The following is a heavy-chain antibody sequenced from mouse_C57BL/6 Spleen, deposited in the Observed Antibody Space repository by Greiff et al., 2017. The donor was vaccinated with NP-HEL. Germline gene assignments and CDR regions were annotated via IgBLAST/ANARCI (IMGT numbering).Heavy chain of an antibody. Sequence: DVHLVESGEGLVKPGGSLKLSCAASGFTFSSYAMSWVRQTPEKRLEWVAYISSGGDYIYYADTVKGRFTISRDNARNTLYLQMSSLKSEDTAMYYCTRDTGTDYYAMDYWGQGTSVTVSS. CDR2: ISSGGDYI. CDR1: GFTFSSYA. CDR3: TRDTGTDYYAMDY. V-gene: IGHV5-9-1*02. J-gene: IGHJ4*01. D-gene: IGHD4-1*01.